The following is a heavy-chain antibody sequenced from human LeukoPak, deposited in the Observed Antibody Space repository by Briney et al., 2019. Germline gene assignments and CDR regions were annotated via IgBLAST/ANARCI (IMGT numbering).Heavy chain of an antibody. CDR1: GFTFSSYS. CDR3: ARVDSSGYSDY. CDR2: ISSSSSTI. J-gene: IGHJ4*02. V-gene: IGHV3-48*04. Sequence: GGSLRLSCAASGFTFSSYSMNWVRQAPGKGLEWVSYISSSSSTIYYADSVKGRFTVSRDNAKNSLYLQMNSLRAEDTAVYYCARVDSSGYSDYWGQGTLVTVSS. D-gene: IGHD3-22*01.